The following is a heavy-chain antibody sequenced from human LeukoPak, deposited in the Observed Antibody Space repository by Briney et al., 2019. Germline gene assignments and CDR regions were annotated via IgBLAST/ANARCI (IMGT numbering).Heavy chain of an antibody. J-gene: IGHJ4*02. CDR1: GYSFTSYW. CDR2: IYPSDSDT. Sequence: GESLKISCKGSGYSFTSYWIGWVRQMPGKGLEWMGIIYPSDSDTRYSPSFQGQVTILADKSISSAHLQWSSLKASDTAMYYCARRYCIGGSCYLDYWGQGTLVTVSS. V-gene: IGHV5-51*01. CDR3: ARRYCIGGSCYLDY. D-gene: IGHD2-15*01.